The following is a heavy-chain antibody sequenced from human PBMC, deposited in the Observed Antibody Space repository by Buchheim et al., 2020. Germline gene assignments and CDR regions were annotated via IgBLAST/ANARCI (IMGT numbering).Heavy chain of an antibody. CDR3: ASLSKDF. Sequence: QVQLQESGPGLVKPSGTLSLTCAVSGGSISSSDWWNWVRQPPGKGLEWVGEVSESGNTHYLPSLKSRVTMSVDKFLNQFSLNLHSVTAADTAVYYCASLSKDFWGQGTL. CDR2: VSESGNT. CDR1: GGSISSSDW. V-gene: IGHV4-4*02. J-gene: IGHJ4*02.